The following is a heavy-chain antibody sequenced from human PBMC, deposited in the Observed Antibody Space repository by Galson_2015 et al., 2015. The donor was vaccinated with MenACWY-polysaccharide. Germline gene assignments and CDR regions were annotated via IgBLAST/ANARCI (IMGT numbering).Heavy chain of an antibody. V-gene: IGHV3-7*01. CDR3: ARREYCSSVSCPYYYYYMDV. J-gene: IGHJ6*03. CDR2: IKEDGSGE. Sequence: SLRLSCAASGFIFNKYWMTWVRQGPGKGLEWVANIKEDGSGEYYVDSVKGRFTISRDNAKSLLYLQMNSLRVEDTGVYYCARREYCSSVSCPYYYYYMDVWGKGTTVTVSS. CDR1: GFIFNKYW. D-gene: IGHD2-2*01.